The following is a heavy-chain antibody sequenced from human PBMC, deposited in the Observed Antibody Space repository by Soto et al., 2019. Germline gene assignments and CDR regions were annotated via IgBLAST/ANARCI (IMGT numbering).Heavy chain of an antibody. V-gene: IGHV4-59*01. CDR1: GGSITSYY. Sequence: QVQLQESGPGLVKPSETLSLTCTVSGGSITSYYWTWIRQPPGKGLEWIGYIYSSGSTNYNPSLMSRATISVDPSKNQFSLKLNSVTAADTAVYYCARDGSGRPATYWGQGTLVTVSS. D-gene: IGHD3-10*01. CDR2: IYSSGST. CDR3: ARDGSGRPATY. J-gene: IGHJ4*02.